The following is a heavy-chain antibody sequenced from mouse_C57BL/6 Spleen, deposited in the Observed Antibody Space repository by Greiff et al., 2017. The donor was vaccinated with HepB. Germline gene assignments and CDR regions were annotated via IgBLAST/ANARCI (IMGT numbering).Heavy chain of an antibody. CDR3: ARAYGSSSAWFAY. J-gene: IGHJ3*01. D-gene: IGHD1-1*01. V-gene: IGHV1-64*01. Sequence: QVQLQQPGAELVKPGASVKLSCKASGYTFTSYWMHWVNQRPGQGLEWIGMIRPNSGSTNYNEKFKSKATMTVDKSSSTAYMQLSSLSSEDSAVYYCARAYGSSSAWFAYWGQGTLVTVSA. CDR1: GYTFTSYW. CDR2: IRPNSGST.